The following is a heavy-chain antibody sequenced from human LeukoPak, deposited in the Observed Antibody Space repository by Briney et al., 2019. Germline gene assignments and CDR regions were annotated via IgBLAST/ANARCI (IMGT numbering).Heavy chain of an antibody. CDR2: INHSGST. CDR3: ARANSSSLSKAHFVDY. Sequence: SETLSLTCAVYGGSFSGYYWSWIRQPPGKGLEWIGEINHSGSTNYNPSLKRRVTISVDTSKNQFSLKLSSVTAADTAVYYCARANSSSLSKAHFVDYWGQGTLVTVSS. J-gene: IGHJ4*02. V-gene: IGHV4-34*01. D-gene: IGHD6-13*01. CDR1: GGSFSGYY.